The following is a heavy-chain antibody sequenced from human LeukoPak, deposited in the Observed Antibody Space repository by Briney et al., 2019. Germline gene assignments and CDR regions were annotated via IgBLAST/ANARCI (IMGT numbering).Heavy chain of an antibody. D-gene: IGHD5-18*01. CDR1: GFTFSSYS. J-gene: IGHJ6*02. V-gene: IGHV3-21*01. Sequence: GGSLRLSCAASGFTFSSYSMNWVRLAPGKGLEWVSSISSSSSYIYYADSVKGRFTISRDNAKNSLYLQMNSLRAEDTAVYYCARDGNTAMSYYYYGMDVWGQGTTVTVSS. CDR2: ISSSSSYI. CDR3: ARDGNTAMSYYYYGMDV.